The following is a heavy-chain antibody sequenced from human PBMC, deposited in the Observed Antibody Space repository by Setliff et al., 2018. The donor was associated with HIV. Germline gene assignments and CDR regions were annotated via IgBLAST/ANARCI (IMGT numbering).Heavy chain of an antibody. J-gene: IGHJ4*01. Sequence: GESLKISCAASGFTFNTYAMSWVRQAPGKGLEWVSVISGSGGSTFYADSVKGRFTISRDNSKNTLYLQMNRLRVEDTAVYYCAKDGISGGAYPPYYFDYWGHGTRGTVSS. V-gene: IGHV3-23*01. CDR2: ISGSGGST. CDR1: GFTFNTYA. CDR3: AKDGISGGAYPPYYFDY. D-gene: IGHD2-15*01.